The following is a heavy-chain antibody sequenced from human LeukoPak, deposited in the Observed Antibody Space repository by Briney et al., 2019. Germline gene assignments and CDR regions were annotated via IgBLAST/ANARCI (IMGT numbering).Heavy chain of an antibody. CDR1: GFTFSSYW. D-gene: IGHD2-2*01. Sequence: GGSLRLSCAASGFTFSSYWMSWVRQAPGKGLEWVANIKRDGSEKYYVDSVKGRFTISRDNAKNSLYLQMNSLRAEDTAVYYCARVYGDVPASVFDPWGQGTLVTVSS. CDR2: IKRDGSEK. J-gene: IGHJ5*02. CDR3: ARVYGDVPASVFDP. V-gene: IGHV3-7*01.